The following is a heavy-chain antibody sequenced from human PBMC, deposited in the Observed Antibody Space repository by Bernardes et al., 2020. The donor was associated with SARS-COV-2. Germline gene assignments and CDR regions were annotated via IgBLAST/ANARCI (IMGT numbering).Heavy chain of an antibody. Sequence: ETLSLTCAVYGGSFSGYYWSWIRQPPGKGLEWIGEINHSGSTNYNPSLKSRVTISVDTSKNQFSLKLSSVTAADTAVYYCACTGYSSGWYEGDYYYYGMDVWGQGTTVTVSS. D-gene: IGHD6-19*01. CDR2: INHSGST. V-gene: IGHV4-34*01. CDR1: GGSFSGYY. J-gene: IGHJ6*02. CDR3: ACTGYSSGWYEGDYYYYGMDV.